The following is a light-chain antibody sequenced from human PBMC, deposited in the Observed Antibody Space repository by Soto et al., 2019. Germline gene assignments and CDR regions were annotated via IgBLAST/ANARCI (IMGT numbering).Light chain of an antibody. CDR3: CSYAGSYTVV. Sequence: QSALTQPPSVSGSPGQSVTISCTGTSIDFVTYNRVSWYQQPPGTAPKLIIYDVSKRPSGVPDRFTGSKSGNTASLTISGLQAEDEADYYCCSYAGSYTVVFGGGTKLTVL. V-gene: IGLV2-11*01. CDR1: SIDFVTYNR. J-gene: IGLJ2*01. CDR2: DVS.